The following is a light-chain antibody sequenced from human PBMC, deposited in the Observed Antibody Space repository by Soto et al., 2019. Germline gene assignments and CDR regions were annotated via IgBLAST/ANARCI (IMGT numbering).Light chain of an antibody. CDR3: QEYIKWPRLT. Sequence: EIVLTQSPATLSLSPGERATLSCRASQSVSSDLAWYQQKPGQAPRLLIYGASTRATGIPARFSGSGSGTEFTLTISSLQSEDFAVYYCQEYIKWPRLTFGGGTKVDIK. CDR2: GAS. V-gene: IGKV3-15*01. CDR1: QSVSSD. J-gene: IGKJ4*01.